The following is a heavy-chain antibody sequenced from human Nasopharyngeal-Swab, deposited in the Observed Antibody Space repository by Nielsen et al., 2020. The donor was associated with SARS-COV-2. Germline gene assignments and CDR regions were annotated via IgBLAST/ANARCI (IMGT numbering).Heavy chain of an antibody. V-gene: IGHV3-49*02. D-gene: IGHD3-3*01. CDR3: TRSQREGITIFGVVYWFDP. J-gene: IGHJ5*02. Sequence: VRQMPGKGLEWVGFIRSKAYGGTTEYAASVKGRFTISRDDSKSIACLQMNSLKTEDTAVYYCTRSQREGITIFGVVYWFDPWGQGTLVTVSS. CDR2: IRSKAYGGTT.